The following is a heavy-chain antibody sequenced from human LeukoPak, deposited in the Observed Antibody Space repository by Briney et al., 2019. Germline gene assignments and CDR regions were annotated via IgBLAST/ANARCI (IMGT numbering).Heavy chain of an antibody. J-gene: IGHJ3*02. D-gene: IGHD3-9*01. Sequence: ASVKVSCKASGYTFTGYYMHWVRQAPGQGLEWMGWINPNSGGTNYAQKFQGRVTMTRDTSISTAYMELSRLRSDDTAVYYCARAPLVTPLRDAFDIWGQGTMVTVSS. CDR2: INPNSGGT. CDR1: GYTFTGYY. V-gene: IGHV1-2*02. CDR3: ARAPLVTPLRDAFDI.